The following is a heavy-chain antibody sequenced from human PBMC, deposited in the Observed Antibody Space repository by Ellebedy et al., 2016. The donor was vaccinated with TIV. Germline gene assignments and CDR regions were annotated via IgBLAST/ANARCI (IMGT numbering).Heavy chain of an antibody. D-gene: IGHD3-10*01. CDR2: MNPNSGNT. CDR3: ARFMVRGVITP. J-gene: IGHJ5*02. V-gene: IGHV1-8*01. Sequence: ASVKVSCXASGYTFTSYDINWVRQATGQGLEWMGWMNPNSGNTGYAQKFQGRVTMTTDTSTSTAYMELRSLRSEDTAVYYCARFMVRGVITPWGQGTLVTVSS. CDR1: GYTFTSYD.